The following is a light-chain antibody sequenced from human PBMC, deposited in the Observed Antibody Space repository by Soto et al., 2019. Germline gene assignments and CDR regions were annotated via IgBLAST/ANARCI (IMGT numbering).Light chain of an antibody. CDR3: QQRSNGPLT. Sequence: EIVLTQSPATLSLSPGERATLSCRASQSVSSYLAWYQQKPGQAPRLLIYDASNRATGIPGRFSGSGSGTDFTLNISSLEPEDFAVYYCQQRSNGPLTFGGGTKVEIK. CDR1: QSVSSY. J-gene: IGKJ4*01. V-gene: IGKV3-11*01. CDR2: DAS.